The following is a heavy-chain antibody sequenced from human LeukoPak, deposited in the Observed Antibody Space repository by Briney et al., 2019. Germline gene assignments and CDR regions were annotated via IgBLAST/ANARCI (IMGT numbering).Heavy chain of an antibody. J-gene: IGHJ5*02. Sequence: PGGSLRLSCAASGFSFSTYSFSWVRQPPGKGLEWVGTIYYRGSTYYNASLKSRVTISVDTPRNQFSLELTSVTAADTAVYYCATLPSTTWGQGTLVTVSS. CDR2: IYYRGST. CDR3: ATLPSTT. D-gene: IGHD5/OR15-5a*01. CDR1: GFSFSTYS. V-gene: IGHV4-39*01.